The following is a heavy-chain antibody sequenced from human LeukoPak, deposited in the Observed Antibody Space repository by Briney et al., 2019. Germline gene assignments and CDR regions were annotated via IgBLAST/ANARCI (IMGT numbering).Heavy chain of an antibody. CDR3: ARDLGQYYDTSDNWFDP. CDR2: INSDGINT. CDR1: GFTFSSYW. D-gene: IGHD3-22*01. J-gene: IGHJ5*02. Sequence: GGSLRLSCAASGFTFSSYWMHWVRQAPGKGLVWVSRINSDGINTSYADSAKGRFTISRDNAKNTLNLQMNGLRAEDTAVYYCARDLGQYYDTSDNWFDPWGQGTLVTVSS. V-gene: IGHV3-74*01.